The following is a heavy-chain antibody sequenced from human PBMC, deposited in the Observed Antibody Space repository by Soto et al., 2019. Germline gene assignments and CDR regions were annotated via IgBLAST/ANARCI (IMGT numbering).Heavy chain of an antibody. CDR2: ISGSGGST. J-gene: IGHJ6*02. Sequence: EVQLLESGGGLVQPGGSLRLSCAVSGFTFSSYAMSWVRQAPWKGLEWVSAISGSGGSTYYADSVKGRFTISRDNSKNTLYIQMNSLRAEDTAVDYCAKDFFNGGFGVAYYYYGMDVWGQGTTVTVSS. CDR1: GFTFSSYA. V-gene: IGHV3-23*01. CDR3: AKDFFNGGFGVAYYYYGMDV. D-gene: IGHD3-3*01.